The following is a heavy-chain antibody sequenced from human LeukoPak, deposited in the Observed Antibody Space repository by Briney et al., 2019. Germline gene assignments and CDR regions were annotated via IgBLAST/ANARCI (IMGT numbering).Heavy chain of an antibody. D-gene: IGHD6-19*01. CDR1: GGSLSSSSYY. Sequence: SETLSLTCTVSGGSLSSSSYYWGWIRQPPGKGLEWIGRIYYSGSTYYNPSLKSRVTISVDTSKNQFSLKLSSVTAADTAVYYCARHDSPYTSGCPFDYWGQGTLVTVSS. V-gene: IGHV4-39*01. CDR3: ARHDSPYTSGCPFDY. J-gene: IGHJ4*02. CDR2: IYYSGST.